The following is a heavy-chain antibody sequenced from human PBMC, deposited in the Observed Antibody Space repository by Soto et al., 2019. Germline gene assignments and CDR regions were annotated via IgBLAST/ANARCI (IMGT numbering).Heavy chain of an antibody. CDR3: ARSMMVRGVLFDL. J-gene: IGHJ4*02. D-gene: IGHD3-10*01. V-gene: IGHV3-53*01. CDR2: IYSGGSR. CDR1: GFSVSGNY. Sequence: EVQLVESGGGLIQPGGSLRLSCEVSGFSVSGNYMSWVRQAPGKGLDWVSVIYSGGSRYYADSVRCRFTISRDESQNTLYLQMNNLRAEDTAVYDCARSMMVRGVLFDLWGRGSLVSVSS.